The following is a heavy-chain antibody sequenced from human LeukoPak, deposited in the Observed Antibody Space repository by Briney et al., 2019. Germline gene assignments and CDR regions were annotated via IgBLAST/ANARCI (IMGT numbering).Heavy chain of an antibody. V-gene: IGHV1-18*01. J-gene: IGHJ6*03. CDR3: ARARWYSSSWYVPARALSYYMDV. CDR1: GYTFTSYG. CDR2: ISAYNGNT. D-gene: IGHD6-13*01. Sequence: GASVKVSCKASGYTFTSYGISWVRQAPGQGLEWMGWISAYNGNTNYAQKFQGRVTMTRNTSISTAYMELSSLRSEDTAVYYCARARWYSSSWYVPARALSYYMDVWGKGTTVTISS.